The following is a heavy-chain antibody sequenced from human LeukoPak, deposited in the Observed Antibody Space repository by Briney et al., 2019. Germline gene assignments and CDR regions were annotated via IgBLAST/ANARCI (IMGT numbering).Heavy chain of an antibody. CDR2: IKTDGSST. V-gene: IGHV3-74*01. J-gene: IGHJ4*02. Sequence: GGSLRLSCAASGFTFSNYWMHCVRQAPGKGLVWVSRIKTDGSSTSYADSVKGRFTISRDNAKNTLYLQMNSLRAEDTAVYYCATAVSQSSSSWYLSDNWGQGTLVTVSS. D-gene: IGHD6-13*01. CDR1: GFTFSNYW. CDR3: ATAVSQSSSSWYLSDN.